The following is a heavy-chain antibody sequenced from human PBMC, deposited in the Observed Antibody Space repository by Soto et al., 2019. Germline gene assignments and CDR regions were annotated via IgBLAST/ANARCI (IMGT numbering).Heavy chain of an antibody. J-gene: IGHJ4*02. Sequence: QITLKESGPTLVKPTQTLTLTCTFSGFSLTTRPVGVGWIRQPPGPALEWVALIYWDADKRYNPSLKTRVTITKDTTKNQVVLTMTNMDPVDTATYYCAHRQLYNGAWNEGTFDCWGQGALVTGSS. CDR1: GFSLTTRPVG. D-gene: IGHD1-1*01. CDR3: AHRQLYNGAWNEGTFDC. V-gene: IGHV2-5*02. CDR2: IYWDADK.